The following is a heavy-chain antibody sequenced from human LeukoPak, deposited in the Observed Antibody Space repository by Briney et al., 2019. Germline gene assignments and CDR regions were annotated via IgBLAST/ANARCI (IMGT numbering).Heavy chain of an antibody. CDR3: ARGVLLWFGELLLVDY. J-gene: IGHJ4*02. D-gene: IGHD3-10*01. V-gene: IGHV1-2*02. Sequence: ASVKVSCKASGYTFTGYYMHWVRQAPGQGLEWMGWINPNSGGTNYAQKFQGRVTMTRDTSISTAYMELSRLRSDDTAVYYCARGVLLWFGELLLVDYWGQGTLVTASS. CDR1: GYTFTGYY. CDR2: INPNSGGT.